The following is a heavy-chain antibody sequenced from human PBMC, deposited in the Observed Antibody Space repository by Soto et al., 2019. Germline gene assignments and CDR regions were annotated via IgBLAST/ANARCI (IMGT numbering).Heavy chain of an antibody. Sequence: ASVKVSCKASGFSFTGYYIHWLRQAPGQGLEWMGWINAHSGGTEYAQKFQGRVTLTRDTSIATAYLTLTSLTSDDTPLYYCAKDLTRQLAYWLAPWGQGTQVTVSS. D-gene: IGHD6-6*01. J-gene: IGHJ5*02. CDR2: INAHSGGT. CDR3: AKDLTRQLAYWLAP. CDR1: GFSFTGYY. V-gene: IGHV1-2*02.